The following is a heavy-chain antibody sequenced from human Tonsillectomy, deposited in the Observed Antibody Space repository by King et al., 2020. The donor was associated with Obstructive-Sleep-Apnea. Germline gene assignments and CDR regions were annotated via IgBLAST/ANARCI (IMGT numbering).Heavy chain of an antibody. Sequence: QLVESGGGLVQPGGSLRLSCAASGFTFSSYWMSWVRQAPGKGLEWVANIKQDGSEKYYVDSVKGRFTISRDNAKNSLYLQMNSLRAEDTAVYYCARGFLTSPEGGALEPFDYWGQGTLVTVSS. CDR3: ARGFLTSPEGGALEPFDY. D-gene: IGHD1-1*01. J-gene: IGHJ4*02. CDR2: IKQDGSEK. V-gene: IGHV3-7*03. CDR1: GFTFSSYW.